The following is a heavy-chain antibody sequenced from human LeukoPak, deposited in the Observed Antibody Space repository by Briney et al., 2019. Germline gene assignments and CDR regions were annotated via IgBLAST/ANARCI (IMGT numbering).Heavy chain of an antibody. CDR1: GYSFTSYW. J-gene: IGHJ4*02. CDR3: ATDSSSTPDYFDY. Sequence: GESLKISCKSSGYSFTSYWIGWVRQMPGKGLEWIGIIYPGDSDTRYSPSFQGQVTISAAKSISTAYLQWSSLKASDTAMYYCATDSSSTPDYFDYWGQGTLVTVSS. V-gene: IGHV5-51*01. CDR2: IYPGDSDT. D-gene: IGHD6-6*01.